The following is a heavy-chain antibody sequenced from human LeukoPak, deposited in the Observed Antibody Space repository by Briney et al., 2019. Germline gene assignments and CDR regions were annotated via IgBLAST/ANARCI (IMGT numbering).Heavy chain of an antibody. V-gene: IGHV4-30-4*01. Sequence: SQTLSLTCPVSGGSISSGDYYWSWIRQPPGKGLEWIGYIYYSGSTYYNPSLKSRAIISVDTSKNQFSLKLSSVTAADTAVYYCTREYGDDNWFDPWGQGTLVTVSS. D-gene: IGHD4-17*01. CDR2: IYYSGST. CDR3: TREYGDDNWFDP. J-gene: IGHJ5*02. CDR1: GGSISSGDYY.